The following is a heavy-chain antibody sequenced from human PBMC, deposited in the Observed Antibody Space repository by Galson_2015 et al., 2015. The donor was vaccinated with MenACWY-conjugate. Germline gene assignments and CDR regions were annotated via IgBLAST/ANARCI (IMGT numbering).Heavy chain of an antibody. Sequence: LRLSCAASGFTLMSYNMNWVRQAPGKELEWISFIGNSGSPIYYADSVKGRFTISRDNAKNSLFLHKNSLRAEDTAVYYCARGTYRSGSSIWGQGTLVTVSS. CDR2: IGNSGSPI. D-gene: IGHD6-19*01. CDR3: ARGTYRSGSSI. J-gene: IGHJ4*02. V-gene: IGHV3-48*04. CDR1: GFTLMSYN.